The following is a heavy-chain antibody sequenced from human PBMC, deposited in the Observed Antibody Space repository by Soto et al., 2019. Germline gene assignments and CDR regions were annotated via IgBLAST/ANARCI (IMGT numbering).Heavy chain of an antibody. CDR3: ARVEIRSVDY. Sequence: GGSLRLSCAASGFTFSSYEMNWVRQAPGKGLEWVSYISSSGSTIYYADSVKGRFTISRDNAKNSLYLQMNSLRAEDTAVHYCARVEIRSVDYWGQGTLVTVSS. V-gene: IGHV3-48*03. CDR2: ISSSGSTI. J-gene: IGHJ4*02. CDR1: GFTFSSYE. D-gene: IGHD2-15*01.